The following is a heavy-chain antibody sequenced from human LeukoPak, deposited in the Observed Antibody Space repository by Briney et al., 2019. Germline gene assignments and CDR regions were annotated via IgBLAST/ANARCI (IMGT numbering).Heavy chain of an antibody. CDR3: ARGQDLRGSPTIYPFDY. CDR2: VYYSGST. J-gene: IGHJ4*02. Sequence: PSETLSLTCTGSGGSISSYYWSWIRQPPGKGLEWIGYVYYSGSTYYNPSLKSRVTISVDTSKKQFSLKLTSVTTADTAVYYCARGQDLRGSPTIYPFDYWGQGTLVTVSS. V-gene: IGHV4-59*01. CDR1: GGSISSYY. D-gene: IGHD3-9*01.